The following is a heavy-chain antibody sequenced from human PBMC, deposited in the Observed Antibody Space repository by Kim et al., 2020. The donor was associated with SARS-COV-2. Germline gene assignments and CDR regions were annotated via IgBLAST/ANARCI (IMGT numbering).Heavy chain of an antibody. Sequence: SETLSLTCAVYGGSFSGYYWSWIRQPPGKGLEWIGEINHSGSTNYNPSLKSRVTISVDTSKNQFSLKLSSVTAADTAVYYCARGIKKRGYYGVTPGYWG. CDR2: INHSGST. D-gene: IGHD3-3*01. V-gene: IGHV4-34*01. J-gene: IGHJ4*01. CDR1: GGSFSGYY. CDR3: ARGIKKRGYYGVTPGY.